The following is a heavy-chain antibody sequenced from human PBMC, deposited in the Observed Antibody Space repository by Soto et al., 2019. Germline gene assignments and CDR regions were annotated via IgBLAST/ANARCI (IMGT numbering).Heavy chain of an antibody. J-gene: IGHJ6*02. CDR1: GYTFTSYD. D-gene: IGHD6-6*01. V-gene: IGHV1-8*01. Sequence: QVQLVQSGAEVKKPGASLKVSCKASGYTFTSYDINWVRQATGQGLEWMGWMNPNSGNTGYAQKFQGRVTMTRNTSISTAYMELSSPRSEDTAVYYCARGEGSSSLYYYYGMDVWGQGTTVTVSS. CDR2: MNPNSGNT. CDR3: ARGEGSSSLYYYYGMDV.